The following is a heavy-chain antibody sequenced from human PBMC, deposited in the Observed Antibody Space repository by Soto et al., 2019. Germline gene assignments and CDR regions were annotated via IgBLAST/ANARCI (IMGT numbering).Heavy chain of an antibody. Sequence: GSLRLSCAASGFTFSSYAMSWVRRAPGKGLEWVSAISGSGGSTYYAGSVKGRFTISRDNSKNTLYLQMNSLRAEDTAVYYCANPIAAAGTVYWGQGTLVTVSS. V-gene: IGHV3-23*01. CDR2: ISGSGGST. CDR1: GFTFSSYA. J-gene: IGHJ4*02. D-gene: IGHD6-13*01. CDR3: ANPIAAAGTVY.